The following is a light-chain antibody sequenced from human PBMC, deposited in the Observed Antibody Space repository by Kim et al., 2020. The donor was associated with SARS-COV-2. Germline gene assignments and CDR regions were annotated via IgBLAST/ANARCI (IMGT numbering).Light chain of an antibody. Sequence: LPPGERATLSCTASQSVSSYLAWYQQKPGQAPRLLIYDASNRATGIPARFSGSGSGTDFTLTISSLEPEDFAVYYCQQRSNWPPLFGGGTKVDIK. V-gene: IGKV3-11*01. CDR2: DAS. CDR3: QQRSNWPPL. CDR1: QSVSSY. J-gene: IGKJ4*01.